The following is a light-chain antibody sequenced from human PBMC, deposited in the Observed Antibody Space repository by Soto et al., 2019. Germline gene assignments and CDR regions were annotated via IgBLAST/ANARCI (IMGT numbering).Light chain of an antibody. J-gene: IGLJ3*02. CDR1: SSNLGAGYD. CDR3: QAYDYSLTAAV. Sequence: QLVLTQPPSVSGAPGQRVTISCTWTSSNLGAGYDVHWYQQLPGAAPKLVIFGNRNRPSGIPERFSGSKSGTSASLAITGLQAEDEADYYCQAYDYSLTAAVFGGGTKVTVL. CDR2: GNR. V-gene: IGLV1-40*01.